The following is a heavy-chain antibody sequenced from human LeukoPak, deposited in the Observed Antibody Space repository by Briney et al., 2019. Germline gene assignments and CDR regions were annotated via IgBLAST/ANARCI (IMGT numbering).Heavy chain of an antibody. CDR1: GITLSDHY. D-gene: IGHD6-19*01. CDR2: TRNKAKSYTT. Sequence: GGSLRLPCAASGITLSDHYMDWVRQAPGKGLEWVGRTRNKAKSYTTNYAASVKGRFTISRDDSKNTAYLQMNSLKTEDTAVYYCTSRGWPWGQGTLVTVSS. CDR3: TSRGWP. V-gene: IGHV3-72*01. J-gene: IGHJ4*02.